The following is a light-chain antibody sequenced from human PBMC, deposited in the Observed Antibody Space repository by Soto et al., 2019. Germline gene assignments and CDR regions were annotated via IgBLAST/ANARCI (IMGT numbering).Light chain of an antibody. Sequence: EILLTQSPGSLSLSPGERATLSCRASQSVSSTFFAWYRQKPGQDHRLLISGASIRATCIPARFSGCGSGTDFTLTISRLESEYFAVYYCQQYDRERTFGQGTKVEIK. V-gene: IGKV3-20*01. CDR1: QSVSSTF. CDR3: QQYDRERT. J-gene: IGKJ1*01. CDR2: GAS.